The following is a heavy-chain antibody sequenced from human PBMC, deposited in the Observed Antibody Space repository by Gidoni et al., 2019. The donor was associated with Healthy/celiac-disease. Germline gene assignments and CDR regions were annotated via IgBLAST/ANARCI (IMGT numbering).Heavy chain of an antibody. V-gene: IGHV4-59*08. D-gene: IGHD1-20*01. J-gene: IGHJ4*02. CDR1: GASISSYY. CDR3: ARATRYNWNDFDY. CDR2: IYYSGST. Sequence: QVQLQASGPGLVKPSATLSLTCPVSGASISSYYWSWIRQPPGKGLEWIGYIYYSGSTNYNPSLKSRVTISVDTSKNQFSLKLSSVTAADTAVYYCARATRYNWNDFDYWGQGTLVTVSS.